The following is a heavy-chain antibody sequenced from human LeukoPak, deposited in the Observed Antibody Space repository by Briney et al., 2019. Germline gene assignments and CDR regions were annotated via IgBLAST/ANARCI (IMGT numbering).Heavy chain of an antibody. CDR2: INHSGST. J-gene: IGHJ4*02. D-gene: IGHD1-26*01. CDR3: ARGRGSYYPD. Sequence: PSETLSLTCAVSDGSLRGYYWSWIRQPPGKGLEWIGEINHSGSTNYNPSLESRVTISEETSKNQFSLKVTSVTAADTAVYYCARGRGSYYPDWGQGTLVTVSS. CDR1: DGSLRGYY. V-gene: IGHV4-34*01.